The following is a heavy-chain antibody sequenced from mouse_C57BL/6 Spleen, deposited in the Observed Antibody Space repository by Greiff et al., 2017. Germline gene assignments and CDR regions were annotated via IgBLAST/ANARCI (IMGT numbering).Heavy chain of an antibody. V-gene: IGHV3-6*01. J-gene: IGHJ3*01. CDR2: ISYDGSN. CDR3: ARDRDYYGSSRWFAY. Sequence: EVKLMESGPGLVKPSQSLSLTCSVTGYSITSGYYWNWIRQFPGNKLEWMGYISYDGSNNYNPSLKNRISITRDTSKNQFFLKLNSVTTEDTATYYCARDRDYYGSSRWFAYWGQGTLVTVSA. CDR1: GYSITSGYY. D-gene: IGHD1-1*01.